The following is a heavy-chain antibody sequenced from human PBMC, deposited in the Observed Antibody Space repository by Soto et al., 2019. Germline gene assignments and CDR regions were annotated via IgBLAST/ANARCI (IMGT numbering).Heavy chain of an antibody. J-gene: IGHJ4*02. D-gene: IGHD4-17*01. CDR3: TRARYGDHFDS. Sequence: SETLSLTCSVSGGSMTGANWGWLRQSPEKGLEWIGYIDYSGSTNYNPSLRSRITITIDTSSNQFSLNLASVTAADAAVYYCTRARYGDHFDSWGQGTLVTVSS. CDR2: IDYSGST. V-gene: IGHV4-59*01. CDR1: GGSMTGAN.